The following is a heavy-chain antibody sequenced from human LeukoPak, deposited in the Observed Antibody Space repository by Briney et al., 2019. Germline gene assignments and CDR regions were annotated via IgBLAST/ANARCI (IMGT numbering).Heavy chain of an antibody. CDR1: GFTFSSYE. V-gene: IGHV3-48*03. CDR2: ITTSGNSI. Sequence: GGSLRLSCAASGFTFSSYEMNWARQAPGTGLEWVSYITTSGNSIKYADSVKGRFTASRDSAKNSLYLQMNSLRVEDTAVYYCAREQSRCGGDCNDYWGQGTLVTVSS. CDR3: AREQSRCGGDCNDY. J-gene: IGHJ4*02. D-gene: IGHD2-21*02.